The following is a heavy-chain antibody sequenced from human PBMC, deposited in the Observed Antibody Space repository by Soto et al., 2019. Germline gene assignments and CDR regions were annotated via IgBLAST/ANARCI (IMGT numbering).Heavy chain of an antibody. J-gene: IGHJ4*02. CDR2: INPNSGGA. V-gene: IGHV1-2*02. CDR3: ARLPSAAARDY. Sequence: ASVKVSCKASGYTFTGYYMHWVRQAPGQGLEWMGWINPNSGGANYAQKFQDRVTMTRDTSISTAYMELSRLRSDDTAVYYCARLPSAAARDYWGQGTLVTVSS. D-gene: IGHD2-2*01. CDR1: GYTFTGYY.